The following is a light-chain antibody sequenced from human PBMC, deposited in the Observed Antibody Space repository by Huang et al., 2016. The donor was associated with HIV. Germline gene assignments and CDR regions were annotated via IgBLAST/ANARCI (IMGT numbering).Light chain of an antibody. CDR3: LQDYNYPHS. Sequence: AIQMTQSPSSLSASVGDRVTITCRASQGMTNDLNWYQQKPGKAPKLLIYAASSLQSGGPSRFSGSRSGTDFTLTINSLQPEDFATYYCLQDYNYPHSCGQGTRLEIK. V-gene: IGKV1-6*01. CDR1: QGMTND. CDR2: AAS. J-gene: IGKJ5*01.